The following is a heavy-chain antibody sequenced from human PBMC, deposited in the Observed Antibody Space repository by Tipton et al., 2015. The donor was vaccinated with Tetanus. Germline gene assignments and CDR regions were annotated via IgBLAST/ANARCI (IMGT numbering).Heavy chain of an antibody. CDR3: SSSWPGVSGGVY. Sequence: SLRLSCAASGFTFSEFTFADAWMSWVRRAPGKGLEWIGRIKSKLDGGAIDYAAPMEGRFIISRDDSQNAVFLQMNSLKPEDTAVYYCSSSWPGVSGGVYWGQGTLVTFSS. CDR2: IKSKLDGGAI. D-gene: IGHD2-8*02. J-gene: IGHJ4*02. V-gene: IGHV3-15*01. CDR1: GFTFSEFTFADAW.